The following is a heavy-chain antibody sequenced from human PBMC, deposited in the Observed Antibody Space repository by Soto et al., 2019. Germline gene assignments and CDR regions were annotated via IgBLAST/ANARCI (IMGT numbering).Heavy chain of an antibody. J-gene: IGHJ6*02. V-gene: IGHV3-15*07. D-gene: IGHD3-9*01. CDR3: TTEGTYDIFPEGPWYYYGMDV. CDR2: IKSKTDGGTT. CDR1: GFTFSNAW. Sequence: GGSLRLSCAASGFTFSNAWMNWVRQAPGKGLEWVGRIKSKTDGGTTDYAAPVKGRFTISRDDSKNTLYLQMNSLKTEDTAVYYCTTEGTYDIFPEGPWYYYGMDVWGQGTTVTVSS.